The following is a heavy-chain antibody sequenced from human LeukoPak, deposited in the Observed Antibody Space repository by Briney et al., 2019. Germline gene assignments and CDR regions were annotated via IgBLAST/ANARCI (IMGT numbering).Heavy chain of an antibody. J-gene: IGHJ4*02. V-gene: IGHV4-34*01. D-gene: IGHD4-17*01. CDR2: INQQGEN. CDR3: APIPGDYSDFDA. Sequence: SETLSVTCAVYGASLSKYYLHWVRQPPGKGLEWMGEINQQGENHYKPTLNTRDTIPVDTSMIQFPLRLSAVAATDSAVYYCAPIPGDYSDFDAWGQGTLVSASS. CDR1: GASLSKYY.